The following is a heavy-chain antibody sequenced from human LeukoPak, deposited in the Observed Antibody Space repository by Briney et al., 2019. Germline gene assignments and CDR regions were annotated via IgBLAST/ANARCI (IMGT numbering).Heavy chain of an antibody. CDR3: ARAPMVRGVNNYYYYMDV. D-gene: IGHD3-10*01. CDR2: INHSGST. V-gene: IGHV4-34*01. J-gene: IGHJ6*03. Sequence: SETLSLTCAVYGGSFSDYYWSWIRQPPGKGLEWIGEINHSGSTNYNPSLKSRVTISVDTSKNQFSLKLSSVTAADTAVYYCARAPMVRGVNNYYYYMDVWGKGTTVTVSS. CDR1: GGSFSDYY.